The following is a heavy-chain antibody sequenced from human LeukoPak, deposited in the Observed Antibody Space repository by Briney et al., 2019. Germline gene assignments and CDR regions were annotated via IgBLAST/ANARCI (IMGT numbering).Heavy chain of an antibody. CDR3: ARDAISSGSDI. J-gene: IGHJ3*02. Sequence: SETLSLTCTVSGGSISSSSYYWGWIRQPPGKGLEWIGSIYYSGSAYYNPSLKSRVTISVDTSKNQFSLKLSSVTAADTAVYYCARDAISSGSDIWGQGTMVTVSS. CDR1: GGSISSSSYY. D-gene: IGHD3-22*01. V-gene: IGHV4-39*07. CDR2: IYYSGSA.